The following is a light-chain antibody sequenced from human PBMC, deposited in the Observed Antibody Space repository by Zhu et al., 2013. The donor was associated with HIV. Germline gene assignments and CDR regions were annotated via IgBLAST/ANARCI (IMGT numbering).Light chain of an antibody. V-gene: IGKV3-11*01. Sequence: EIVMTQSPATLSVSPGERATLSCRASQSVGSNLAWYQQKSGQAPRLLMYDASNRATGIPARFSGSGSETDFTLTISSLEPEDFAVYYCQQRSDWPRSFGQGTRLEIK. CDR1: QSVGSN. CDR2: DAS. J-gene: IGKJ5*01. CDR3: QQRSDWPRS.